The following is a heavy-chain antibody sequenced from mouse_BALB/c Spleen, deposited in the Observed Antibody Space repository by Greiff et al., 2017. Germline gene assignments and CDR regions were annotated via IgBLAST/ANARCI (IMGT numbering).Heavy chain of an antibody. CDR2: INSNGGST. V-gene: IGHV5-6-3*01. CDR1: GFTFSSYG. D-gene: IGHD1-1*01. CDR3: ARDYYGSSYGFAY. J-gene: IGHJ3*01. Sequence: EVHLVESGGGLVQPGGSLKLSCAASGFTFSSYGMSWVRQTPDKRLELVATINSNGGSTYYPDSVKGRFTISRDNAKNTLYLQMSSLKSEDTAMYYCARDYYGSSYGFAYWGQGTLVTVSA.